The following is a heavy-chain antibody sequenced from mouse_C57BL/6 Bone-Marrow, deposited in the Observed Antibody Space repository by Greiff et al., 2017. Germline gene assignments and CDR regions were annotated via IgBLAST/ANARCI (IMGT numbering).Heavy chain of an antibody. CDR1: GYSITSGYY. CDR2: ISYDGSN. Sequence: VQLQQSGPGLVKPSQSLSLTCSVTGYSITSGYYWNWIRQFPGNKLEWMGYISYDGSNNYNPSLKNRISITRDTSKNQFFLKLNSVTTEDTATYYCARGVYDGYYAMDYWGQGTSVTVSS. D-gene: IGHD2-3*01. V-gene: IGHV3-6*01. CDR3: ARGVYDGYYAMDY. J-gene: IGHJ4*01.